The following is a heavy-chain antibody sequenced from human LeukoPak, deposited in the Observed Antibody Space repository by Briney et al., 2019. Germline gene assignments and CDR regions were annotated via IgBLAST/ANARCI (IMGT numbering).Heavy chain of an antibody. CDR1: GFTFSSYW. Sequence: GGSLRLSCAASGFTFSSYWMHWVRQAPGKGLVWVSRINSDGSSTSYADSVKGRFTISRDNAKNSLYLQMNSLRAEDTAVYYCARARRKQLASYYYYMDVWGKGTTVTVSS. V-gene: IGHV3-74*01. D-gene: IGHD6-6*01. J-gene: IGHJ6*03. CDR2: INSDGSST. CDR3: ARARRKQLASYYYYMDV.